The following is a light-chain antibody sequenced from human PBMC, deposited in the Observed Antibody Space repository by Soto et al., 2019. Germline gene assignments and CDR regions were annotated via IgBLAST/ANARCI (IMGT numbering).Light chain of an antibody. CDR2: GAS. J-gene: IGKJ4*01. Sequence: EIVLTQSPGTLSLSPGERATLSCRASQSVSSNYLAWYQQKPGQAPRLLIYGASSRATGIQDRFSGSGSGTDFTLTISRLEPEDFAVYNCKQYGSSPLTFGGGTKVELK. CDR1: QSVSSNY. V-gene: IGKV3-20*01. CDR3: KQYGSSPLT.